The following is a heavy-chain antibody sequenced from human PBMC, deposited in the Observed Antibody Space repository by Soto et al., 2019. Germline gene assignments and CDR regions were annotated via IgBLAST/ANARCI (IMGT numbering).Heavy chain of an antibody. CDR1: GGSFSGYY. V-gene: IGHV4-34*01. J-gene: IGHJ5*02. D-gene: IGHD6-19*01. CDR2: INHSGST. Sequence: SETLSLTCAVYGGSFSGYYWSWIRQPPGKGLEWIGEINHSGSTNYNPSLKSRVTISVDTSKNQFSLKLSSVTAADTAVYYCARGSWRYSSGWSNWFDPWGQGTLVTVSS. CDR3: ARGSWRYSSGWSNWFDP.